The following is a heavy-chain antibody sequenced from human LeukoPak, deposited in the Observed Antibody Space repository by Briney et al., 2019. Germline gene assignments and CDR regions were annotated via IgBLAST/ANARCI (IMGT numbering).Heavy chain of an antibody. D-gene: IGHD6-13*01. V-gene: IGHV4-34*01. Sequence: PSETLSLTCAVYGGSFSGYYWSWLRQPPGKGLEWIGEINHSGSTNYNPSLKSRVTISVDTSKNQFSLKLSSVTAADTAVYYCARARIWYSSSWYFDYWGQGTLVTVSS. CDR2: INHSGST. CDR1: GGSFSGYY. CDR3: ARARIWYSSSWYFDY. J-gene: IGHJ4*02.